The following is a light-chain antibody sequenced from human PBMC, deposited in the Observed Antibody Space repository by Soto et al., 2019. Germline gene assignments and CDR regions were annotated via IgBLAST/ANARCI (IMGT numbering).Light chain of an antibody. CDR3: QQRSNWLT. Sequence: EIVLTQSPATVSLSPGERATLPCSASHSIGTYLAWYQQKPGQAPRLLIYDASIRATGIPARFSGSGSGTDFTLTISSLEPEDLALYYCQQRSNWLTFGGGTKVDIK. CDR2: DAS. V-gene: IGKV3-11*01. J-gene: IGKJ4*01. CDR1: HSIGTY.